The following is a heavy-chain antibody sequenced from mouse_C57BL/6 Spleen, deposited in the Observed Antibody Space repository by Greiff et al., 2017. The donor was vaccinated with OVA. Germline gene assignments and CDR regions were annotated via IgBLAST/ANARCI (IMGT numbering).Heavy chain of an antibody. V-gene: IGHV5-12*01. J-gene: IGHJ4*01. CDR3: ASSGDYAMDY. Sequence: EVQGVESGGGLVQPGGSLKLSCAASGFTFSDYYMYWVRQTPEKRLEWVAYISNGGGSTYYPDTVKGRFTISRDNAKNTLYLQMSRLKSEDTAMYYCASSGDYAMDYWGQGTSVTVSS. CDR1: GFTFSDYY. D-gene: IGHD3-1*01. CDR2: ISNGGGST.